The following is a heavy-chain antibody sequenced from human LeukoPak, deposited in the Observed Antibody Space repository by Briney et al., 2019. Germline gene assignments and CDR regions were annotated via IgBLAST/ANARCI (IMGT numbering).Heavy chain of an antibody. CDR2: ISSSSSYI. J-gene: IGHJ4*02. V-gene: IGHV3-21*04. CDR3: AKLSQLLQWFQN. Sequence: PGGSLRLSCAASGFTFSSYSMNWVRQAPGKGLEWVSSISSSSSYIYYADSVKGRFTISRDNAKNSLYLQMNSLRAEDTALYYCAKLSQLLQWFQNWGQGTLVTVSS. CDR1: GFTFSSYS. D-gene: IGHD3-3*01.